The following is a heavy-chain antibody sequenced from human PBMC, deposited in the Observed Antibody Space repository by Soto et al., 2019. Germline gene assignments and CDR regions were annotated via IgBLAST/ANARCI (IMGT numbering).Heavy chain of an antibody. CDR2: IYYSGST. CDR1: GGSISSYY. CDR3: ASSLNLGYRYGDFDY. J-gene: IGHJ4*02. D-gene: IGHD5-18*01. Sequence: SETLSLTCTVSGGSISSYYWSWIRQPPGKGLEWIGYIYYSGSTNYNPSLKSRVTISVDTSKNQFSLKLSSVTAADTAVYYCASSLNLGYRYGDFDYWGQGTLVTVSS. V-gene: IGHV4-59*01.